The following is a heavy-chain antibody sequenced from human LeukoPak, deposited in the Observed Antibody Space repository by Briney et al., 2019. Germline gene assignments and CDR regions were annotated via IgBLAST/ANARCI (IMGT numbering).Heavy chain of an antibody. D-gene: IGHD1-14*01. V-gene: IGHV3-48*02. J-gene: IGHJ4*02. CDR3: ARGYLSIDY. Sequence: GGSLRLSCAGSGFTFSSNSMNWVRQAPGKGLEWVSYISSSSSTIYYADSVKGRFTISRDNVKDSLCLQMNSLRDEDTAVYYCARGYLSIDYWGQGTLVTVSS. CDR1: GFTFSSNS. CDR2: ISSSSSTI.